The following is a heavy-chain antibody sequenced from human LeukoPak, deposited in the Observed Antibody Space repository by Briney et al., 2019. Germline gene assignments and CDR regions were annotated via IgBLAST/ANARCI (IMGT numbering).Heavy chain of an antibody. CDR2: INAGNGNT. J-gene: IGHJ4*02. Sequence: ASVKVSFKASGYTFTSYAMHWVRQAPGQRLEWMGWINAGNGNTKYSQEFQGRVTITRDTSASTAYMELSSLRSEDTAVYYCAGYYYDSSGYPYWGQGTLVTVSS. CDR3: AGYYYDSSGYPY. D-gene: IGHD3-22*01. V-gene: IGHV1-3*03. CDR1: GYTFTSYA.